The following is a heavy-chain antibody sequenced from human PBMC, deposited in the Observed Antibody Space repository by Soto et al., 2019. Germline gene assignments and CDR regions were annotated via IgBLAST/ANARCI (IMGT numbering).Heavy chain of an antibody. CDR2: IIPIFGTA. J-gene: IGHJ5*02. CDR3: AKRIAAAGTKGNWFDP. V-gene: IGHV1-69*01. CDR1: GGTFSSYA. Sequence: QVQLVQSGAEVKKPGSSVKVSCKASGGTFSSYAISWVRQAPGQGLEWMGGIIPIFGTANYAQKFQGRVTITADESTSTAYMELSSLRSEDTAVYCCAKRIAAAGTKGNWFDPWGQGTLVTVSS. D-gene: IGHD6-13*01.